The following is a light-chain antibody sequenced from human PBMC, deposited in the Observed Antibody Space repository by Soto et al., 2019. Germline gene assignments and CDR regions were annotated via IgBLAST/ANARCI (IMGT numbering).Light chain of an antibody. Sequence: EIVLTQSPATLSLSPGERATLSCRASQRVSSYLAWYQQKPGQAPRLLIYDASNRATGIPARFSGSGSGTDFTLTISSLGPEDFAVYYCQQRSNWPPRNTFGQGTKLEIK. V-gene: IGKV3-11*01. CDR1: QRVSSY. J-gene: IGKJ2*01. CDR3: QQRSNWPPRNT. CDR2: DAS.